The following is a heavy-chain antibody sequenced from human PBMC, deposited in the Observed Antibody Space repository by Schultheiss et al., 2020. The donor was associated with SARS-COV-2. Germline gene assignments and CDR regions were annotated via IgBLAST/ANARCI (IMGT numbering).Heavy chain of an antibody. CDR2: IYPGDSDT. V-gene: IGHV5-51*01. D-gene: IGHD3-10*01. CDR1: GYSFTSYW. Sequence: GGSLRLSCKGSGYSFTSYWISWVRQMPGKGLEWMGIIYPGDSDTRYSPSFQGQVTISADKSISTAYLQWSSLKASDTAMYYCARLSSGNYWYFDLWGRGTLVTVSS. J-gene: IGHJ2*01. CDR3: ARLSSGNYWYFDL.